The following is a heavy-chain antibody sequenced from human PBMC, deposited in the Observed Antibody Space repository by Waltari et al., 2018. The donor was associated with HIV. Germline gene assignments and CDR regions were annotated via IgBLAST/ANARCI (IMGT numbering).Heavy chain of an antibody. Sequence: EVQLVQSGAELKKPGESLRISCKGSGYSFLSHWTGWVRQKPGKGLEWMGSIYPADSDTKYSPSFQGQVTISADKSIGTAYLHWSSLKVADTAMYYCAKLQNGFDFWGQGTRLTVSS. CDR3: AKLQNGFDF. J-gene: IGHJ3*01. CDR1: GYSFLSHW. V-gene: IGHV5-51*03. CDR2: IYPADSDT.